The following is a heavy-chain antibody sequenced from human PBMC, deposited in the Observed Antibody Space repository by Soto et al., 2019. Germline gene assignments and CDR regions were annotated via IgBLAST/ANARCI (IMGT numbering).Heavy chain of an antibody. D-gene: IGHD3-22*01. J-gene: IGHJ4*02. CDR2: INPSGGST. CDR1: GYTFTSYY. Sequence: QVQLVQSGAEVKKPGASVKVSCKASGYTFTSYYMHWVRQAPGQGLGWMGIINPSGGSTSYAQKFQGRVTMTRDTSTSTVYMELSSLRSEDTAVYYCARGGYYYDSSLVAYFDYWGQGTLVTVSS. CDR3: ARGGYYYDSSLVAYFDY. V-gene: IGHV1-46*03.